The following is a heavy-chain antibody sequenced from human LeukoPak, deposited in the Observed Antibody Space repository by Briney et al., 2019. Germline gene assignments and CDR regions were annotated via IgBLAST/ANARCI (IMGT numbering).Heavy chain of an antibody. CDR1: GASISRSDYF. Sequence: SETLSLTCTVSGASISRSDYFCGWIRQPPGRGLEWIGRIYYSGSTYYSPSVKGRVTISVDTSKNQFSLKLNSVNAADTAVYYCARSSEYGDPFNYWGQGTLVTVSS. J-gene: IGHJ4*02. V-gene: IGHV4-39*01. D-gene: IGHD4-17*01. CDR2: IYYSGST. CDR3: ARSSEYGDPFNY.